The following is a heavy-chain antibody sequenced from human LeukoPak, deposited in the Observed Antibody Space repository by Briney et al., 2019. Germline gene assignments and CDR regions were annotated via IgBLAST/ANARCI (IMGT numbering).Heavy chain of an antibody. CDR2: INPNPSGGST. CDR3: ASGFGGYSQEFDY. J-gene: IGHJ4*02. D-gene: IGHD3-16*01. CDR1: GYTFTSYY. Sequence: ASVKVSCKASGYTFTSYYMHWVRQAPGQGLEWVAIINPNPSGGSTSYAQKFQGRVTMTRDMSTSTVYMELSSLRSEDTAVYYCASGFGGYSQEFDYWGQGTLVTVSS. V-gene: IGHV1-46*01.